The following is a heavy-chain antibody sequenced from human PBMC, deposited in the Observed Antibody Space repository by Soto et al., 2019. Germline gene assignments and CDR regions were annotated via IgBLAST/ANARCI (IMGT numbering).Heavy chain of an antibody. V-gene: IGHV6-1*01. J-gene: IGHJ4*02. CDR3: ARGEQYSGRIFDY. Sequence: QTLSLTCGISGDSVSSDSAAWNWLRQSPSRGLEWLGRTYYRSKWYNDYAVSVESRITINPDTSKNHFSLQLNFVTPEDTAVYFCARGEQYSGRIFDYWGQGTLVTVSS. CDR2: TYYRSKWYN. D-gene: IGHD1-26*01. CDR1: GDSVSSDSAA.